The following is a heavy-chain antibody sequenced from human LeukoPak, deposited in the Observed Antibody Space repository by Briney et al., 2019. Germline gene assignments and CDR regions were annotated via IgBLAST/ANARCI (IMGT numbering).Heavy chain of an antibody. V-gene: IGHV5-51*01. Sequence: GESLKISCKGSGYSFTSYWIGWVRQMPGKGLEWMGIIYPGDSDTRYSPSFQGQVAISADKSISTAYLQWSSLKASDTAMYYCARTGYSSSWYNWFDPWGQGTLVTVSS. CDR1: GYSFTSYW. CDR3: ARTGYSSSWYNWFDP. D-gene: IGHD6-13*01. CDR2: IYPGDSDT. J-gene: IGHJ5*02.